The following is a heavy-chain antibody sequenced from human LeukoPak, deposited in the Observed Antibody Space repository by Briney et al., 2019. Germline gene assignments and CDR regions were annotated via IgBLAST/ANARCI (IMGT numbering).Heavy chain of an antibody. D-gene: IGHD5-18*01. CDR1: GYTFTSYD. CDR3: ASSRGYSYGAIDY. J-gene: IGHJ4*02. CDR2: MNPNSGNT. Sequence: GASVKVSCKASGYTFTSYDINWVRQATGQGLEWMGWMNPNSGNTGYAQKFQGRVTMTRDTSTSTVYMELSSLRSEDTAVYYCASSRGYSYGAIDYWGQGTLVTVSS. V-gene: IGHV1-8*01.